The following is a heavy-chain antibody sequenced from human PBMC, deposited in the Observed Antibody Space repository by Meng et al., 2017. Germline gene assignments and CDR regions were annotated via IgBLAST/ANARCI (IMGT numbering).Heavy chain of an antibody. D-gene: IGHD3-22*01. V-gene: IGHV4-4*07. J-gene: IGHJ4*02. Sequence: SETLSLTCTVSGGSISSYYWSWIRQPAGKGLGWIGRIYTSGSTNYNPSLKSRVTMSVDTSKNQFSLKLSSVTAADTAVYYCARGFSVGYDSSGYYYVPPYFDYWGQGTLVTVSS. CDR2: IYTSGST. CDR1: GGSISSYY. CDR3: ARGFSVGYDSSGYYYVPPYFDY.